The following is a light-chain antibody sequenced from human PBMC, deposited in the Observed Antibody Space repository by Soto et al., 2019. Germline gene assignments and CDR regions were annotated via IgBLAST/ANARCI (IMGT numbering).Light chain of an antibody. J-gene: IGKJ2*01. Sequence: GDRVTITCRASQRVSRYLNWYQQKPGKTPKLLISGVSTLESGVSSRFSGSGSTTDFTLTISSLQPEDFATYYCLQIHTFPRTFGQGTKVEIK. V-gene: IGKV1-9*01. CDR2: GVS. CDR3: LQIHTFPRT. CDR1: QRVSRY.